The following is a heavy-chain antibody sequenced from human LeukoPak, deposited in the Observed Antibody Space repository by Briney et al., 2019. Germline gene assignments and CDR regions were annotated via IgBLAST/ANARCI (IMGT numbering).Heavy chain of an antibody. CDR2: ISSSSSTI. D-gene: IGHD2-8*01. Sequence: PGGSLRLXCAASGFTFSSYSMNWVRRAPGKGLESVSYISSSSSTIYYADSVKGRFTISRDNAKNSLYLQMNSLRAEDTAVYYCASLDVVYYAFDYWGQGTLVTVSS. CDR1: GFTFSSYS. V-gene: IGHV3-48*01. J-gene: IGHJ4*02. CDR3: ASLDVVYYAFDY.